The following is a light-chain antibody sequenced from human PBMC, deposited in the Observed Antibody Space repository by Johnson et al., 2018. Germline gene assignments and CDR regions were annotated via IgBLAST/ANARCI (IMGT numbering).Light chain of an antibody. Sequence: QSVLTQPPSVSAAPGQKVTISCSGSSSNIGNNYVSWYQQLPGTAPKLLIYENNKRPSGIPDRFSGSKSGTSATLGITGLQTGDEAAYYCGTWDRSLSAGTGFGTGTKVTVL. CDR1: SSNIGNNY. CDR3: GTWDRSLSAGTG. V-gene: IGLV1-51*02. J-gene: IGLJ1*01. CDR2: ENN.